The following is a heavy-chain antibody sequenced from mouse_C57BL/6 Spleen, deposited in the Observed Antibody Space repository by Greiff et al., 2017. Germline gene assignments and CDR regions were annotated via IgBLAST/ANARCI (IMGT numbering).Heavy chain of an antibody. CDR1: GFNIKHTY. V-gene: IGHV14-3*01. CDR2: IDPANGNT. J-gene: IGHJ2*01. D-gene: IGHD1-1*01. CDR3: ARSGVVAGEFDY. Sequence: EVNVVESVAELVRPGASVKLSCTASGFNIKHTYMHWVKQRPEQGLEWIGRIDPANGNTKYAPKFQGKATITADTSSNTAYLQLSSLTSEDTAIYYCARSGVVAGEFDYWGQGTTLTVSS.